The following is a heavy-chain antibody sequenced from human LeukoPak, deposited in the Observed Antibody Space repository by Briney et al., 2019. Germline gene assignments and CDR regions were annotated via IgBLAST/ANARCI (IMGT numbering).Heavy chain of an antibody. V-gene: IGHV3-43*01. CDR3: AKGQRGSSSYYFDY. Sequence: GGSLRLSCAASGFTFDSYTMHWVRQAPGKGLEWVSLISWDGGSTDYADSVKGRFTISRDNSKNSLYLQMNSLGTDDTALYYCAKGQRGSSSYYFDYWGQGALVTVSS. CDR1: GFTFDSYT. J-gene: IGHJ4*02. CDR2: ISWDGGST. D-gene: IGHD1-26*01.